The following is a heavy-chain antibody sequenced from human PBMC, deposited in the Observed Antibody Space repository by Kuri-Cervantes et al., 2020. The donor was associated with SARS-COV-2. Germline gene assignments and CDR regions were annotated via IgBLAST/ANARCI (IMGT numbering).Heavy chain of an antibody. CDR3: AREVEGSDAFDI. CDR2: IYYSGST. CDR1: GGSISSSSYY. Sequence: SETLSLTCTVSGGSISSSSYYWGWIRQPPGKGLEWIGSIYYSGSTYYNPSLKSRVTISVDTSKNQFSLKLSSVNAADTAVYYCAREVEGSDAFDIWGQGTMVTVSS. V-gene: IGHV4-39*07. J-gene: IGHJ3*02.